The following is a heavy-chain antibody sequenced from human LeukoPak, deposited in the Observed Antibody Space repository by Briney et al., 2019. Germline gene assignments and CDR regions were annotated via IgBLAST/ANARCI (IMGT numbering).Heavy chain of an antibody. CDR3: TRDSALYDYVWGSYRYDAFDI. Sequence: PSETLSLTCTVSGGSISSYYWSWIRQPAGKGLEWIGRIYTSGSTNYNPSLKSRVTMSVDTSKNQFSLKLSSVTAADTAVYYCTRDSALYDYVWGSYRYDAFDIWGQGTMVTVSS. D-gene: IGHD3-16*02. J-gene: IGHJ3*02. CDR2: IYTSGST. V-gene: IGHV4-4*07. CDR1: GGSISSYY.